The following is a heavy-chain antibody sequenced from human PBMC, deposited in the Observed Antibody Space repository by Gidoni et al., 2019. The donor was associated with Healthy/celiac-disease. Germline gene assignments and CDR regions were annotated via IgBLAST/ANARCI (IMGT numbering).Heavy chain of an antibody. V-gene: IGHV4-59*01. CDR2: IYYSGST. Sequence: QVQLQESGPGLVKPSETLSLTCTVDGGSISSYYWSWIRQHPGKGLGWIGYIYYSGSTNYNPSLKSRVTISVDTSKNQFSLKLSSVTAADTAVYYCARVWCSSGPTCEAFDIWGQGTMVTVSS. D-gene: IGHD6-19*01. CDR3: ARVWCSSGPTCEAFDI. J-gene: IGHJ3*02. CDR1: GGSISSYY.